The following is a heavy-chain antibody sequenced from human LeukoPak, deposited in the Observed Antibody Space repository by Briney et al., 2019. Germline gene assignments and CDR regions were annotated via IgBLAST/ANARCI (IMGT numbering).Heavy chain of an antibody. CDR3: AKDLALGYYYDSSGTDY. J-gene: IGHJ4*02. CDR2: ISYDGSNK. D-gene: IGHD3-22*01. V-gene: IGHV3-30*18. Sequence: GGSLRLSCAASGFTFSRFGMHWVRQAPGKGLEWVAVISYDGSNKYYADSVKGRFTISRDNSKNTLYLQMNSLRAEDTAVYYCAKDLALGYYYDSSGTDYWGQGTLVTVSS. CDR1: GFTFSRFG.